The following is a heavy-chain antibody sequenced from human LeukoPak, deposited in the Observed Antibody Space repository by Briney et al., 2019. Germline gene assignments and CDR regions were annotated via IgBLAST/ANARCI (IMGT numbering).Heavy chain of an antibody. CDR3: ARAPYSSSWYYYYGMDV. V-gene: IGHV4-4*07. J-gene: IGHJ6*02. CDR1: GGSISSYY. CDR2: IYTSGST. Sequence: SETLSLTCTVSGGSISSYYWSWIRQPAGKGLGWIGRIYTSGSTNYNPSLKSRVTMSVDTSKNQFSLKLSSVTAADTAVYYCARAPYSSSWYYYYGMDVWGQGTTVTVSS. D-gene: IGHD6-13*01.